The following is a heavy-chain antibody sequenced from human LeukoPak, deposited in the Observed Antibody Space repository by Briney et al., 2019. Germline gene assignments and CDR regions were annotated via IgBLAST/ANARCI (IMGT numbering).Heavy chain of an antibody. CDR2: INHSGST. CDR1: GGSFSGYY. D-gene: IGHD2-2*03. Sequence: SETLSLTCAVYGGSFSGYYWSWIRQPPGKGLEGIGEINHSGSTNYNPSLKSRVTISVDTSKNQFSLKLSSVTAADTAVYYCARDGDGYCSSTSCYAPDHYYYYMDVWGKGTTVTVSS. J-gene: IGHJ6*03. V-gene: IGHV4-34*01. CDR3: ARDGDGYCSSTSCYAPDHYYYYMDV.